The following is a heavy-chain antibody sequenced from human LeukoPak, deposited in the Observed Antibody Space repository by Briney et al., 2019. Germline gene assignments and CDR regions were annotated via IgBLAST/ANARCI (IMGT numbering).Heavy chain of an antibody. V-gene: IGHV3-53*01. CDR2: IYSGGST. CDR1: GFTVSSNY. J-gene: IGHJ4*02. D-gene: IGHD1-26*01. CDR3: ARGLSGSYHYFDY. Sequence: PGGSLRLSCAVSGFTVSSNYMSWVRQAPGKGLEWVSVIYSGGSTYYADSVKGRFTISRDNSKNTLYLQVNSLRAEDTAVYYCARGLSGSYHYFDYWGQGTPVTVSS.